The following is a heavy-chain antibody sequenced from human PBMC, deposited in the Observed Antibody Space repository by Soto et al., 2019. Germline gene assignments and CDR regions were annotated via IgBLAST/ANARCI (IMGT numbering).Heavy chain of an antibody. J-gene: IGHJ6*02. CDR1: GYSFTSYW. Sequence: GDSQKVSCKGSGYSFTSYWISWVRQMPGKGLEWMGRIDPSDSYTNYSPSFQGHVTISADKSISTAYLQWSSLKASDTAMYYCASTRIVVVPAAAPTAYYGMDAWGQGTTVTVS. CDR3: ASTRIVVVPAAAPTAYYGMDA. D-gene: IGHD2-2*01. V-gene: IGHV5-10-1*01. CDR2: IDPSDSYT.